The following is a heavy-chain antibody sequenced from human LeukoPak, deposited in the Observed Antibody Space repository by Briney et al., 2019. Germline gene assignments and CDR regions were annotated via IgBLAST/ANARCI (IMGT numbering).Heavy chain of an antibody. CDR3: ARRSGSYPRGQNYFDY. Sequence: ASVKVSCKASGYTFTSYGISWVRQAPGQGLEWMGWISAYNGNTNYAQKLQGRVTMTTDTSTSTAYMELRSLRSDDTAVYYCARRSGSYPRGQNYFDYWGQGTLVTVSS. V-gene: IGHV1-18*01. D-gene: IGHD1-26*01. CDR1: GYTFTSYG. J-gene: IGHJ4*02. CDR2: ISAYNGNT.